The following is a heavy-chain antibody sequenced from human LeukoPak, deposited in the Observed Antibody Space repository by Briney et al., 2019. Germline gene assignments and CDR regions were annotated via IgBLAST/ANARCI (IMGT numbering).Heavy chain of an antibody. CDR2: ISYDGSNK. Sequence: GGSLRLSCAASGFTFSSYAMHWVRQAPGKGLEWVAVISYDGSNKYYADSVKGRFTTSRDNSKNTLYLQMNSLRAEDTAVYYCARDSWGVGYCSGGICYSFDYWGQGTLVTVSS. J-gene: IGHJ4*02. D-gene: IGHD2-15*01. CDR3: ARDSWGVGYCSGGICYSFDY. CDR1: GFTFSSYA. V-gene: IGHV3-30*04.